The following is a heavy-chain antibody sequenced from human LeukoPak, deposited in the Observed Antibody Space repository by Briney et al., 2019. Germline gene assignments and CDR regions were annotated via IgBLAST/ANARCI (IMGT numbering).Heavy chain of an antibody. CDR2: INGDGSWT. J-gene: IGHJ4*02. Sequence: GGSLRLSCAASGNYWMHWVRQAPGKGLVWVSHINGDGSWTSYADSVKGRFTISRDNSKNIVYLQMNSLRAEDTAVFYCARSLAGVNYFDHWGQGTLVTVSS. CDR3: ARSLAGVNYFDH. D-gene: IGHD2-21*01. V-gene: IGHV3-74*01. CDR1: GNYW.